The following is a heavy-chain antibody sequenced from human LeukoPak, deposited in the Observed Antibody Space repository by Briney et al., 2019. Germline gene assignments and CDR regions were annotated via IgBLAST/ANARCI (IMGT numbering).Heavy chain of an antibody. J-gene: IGHJ4*02. D-gene: IGHD3-16*02. CDR1: GGSISSSSYY. Sequence: PSETLSLTCTVSGGSISSSSYYWVWIRQPPGKGLEWIGSIYYSGSTYYNPSLKSRVTISVDTSKNQFSLKLSSVTAADTAVYYCARSDEITSGGVIVDYWGQGTLVTVSS. CDR3: ARSDEITSGGVIVDY. V-gene: IGHV4-39*01. CDR2: IYYSGST.